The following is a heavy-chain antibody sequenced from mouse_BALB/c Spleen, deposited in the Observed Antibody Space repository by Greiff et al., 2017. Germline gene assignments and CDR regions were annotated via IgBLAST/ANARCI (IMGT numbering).Heavy chain of an antibody. CDR1: GFTFSSYG. D-gene: IGHD1-1*01. J-gene: IGHJ1*01. Sequence: EVKVEESGGGLVQPGGSLKLSCAASGFTFSSYGMSWVRQTPDKRLELVATINSNGGSTYYPDSVKGRFTISRDNAKNTLYLQMSSLKSEDTAMYYCARRGGSSYGYFDVWGAGTTVTVSS. CDR3: ARRGGSSYGYFDV. V-gene: IGHV5-6-3*01. CDR2: INSNGGST.